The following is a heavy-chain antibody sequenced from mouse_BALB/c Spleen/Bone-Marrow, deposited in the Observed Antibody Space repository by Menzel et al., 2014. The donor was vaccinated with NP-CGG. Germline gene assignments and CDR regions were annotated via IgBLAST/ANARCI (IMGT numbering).Heavy chain of an antibody. CDR1: GFDFSRYW. CDR2: INPDSSTI. CDR3: AKANWDVSGYFDV. D-gene: IGHD4-1*01. J-gene: IGHJ1*01. Sequence: EVKVEESGGGLVQPGGSLKLSCAASGFDFSRYWMSWVRQAPGKGLEWIGEINPDSSTINYTPSLKDKFIISRDNAKNTLYLQMSKVRSEDTALYYRAKANWDVSGYFDVWGAGTTVTVSS. V-gene: IGHV4-1*02.